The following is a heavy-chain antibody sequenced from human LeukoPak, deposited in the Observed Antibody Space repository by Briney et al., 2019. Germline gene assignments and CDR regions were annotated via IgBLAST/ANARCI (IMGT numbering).Heavy chain of an antibody. Sequence: SETLSLTCTVSGGSISSGGYYWSWIRQHPGKGLEWIGYIYYSGSTYYNPSLKSRVTISVDTSKNQFSLKLSSVTAADTAVYYCARHLHSIVVAWFDPWGQGTLVTVSS. V-gene: IGHV4-31*03. CDR2: IYYSGST. J-gene: IGHJ5*02. CDR3: ARHLHSIVVAWFDP. CDR1: GGSISSGGYY. D-gene: IGHD2-15*01.